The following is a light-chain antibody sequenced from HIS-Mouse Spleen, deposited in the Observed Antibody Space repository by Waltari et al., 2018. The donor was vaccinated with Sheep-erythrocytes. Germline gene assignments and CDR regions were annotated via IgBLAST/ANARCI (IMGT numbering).Light chain of an antibody. Sequence: QSALTQPRSVSGSPGQSVTISCTGTSSDVGGYNYVSWYQQHPGKAPKLMIYDVSRQPSGFPDRFAATKSGNTASLTISGLQADDEADYYCCSYAGSYNHVFATGTKVTVL. CDR1: SSDVGGYNY. V-gene: IGLV2-11*01. J-gene: IGLJ1*01. CDR3: CSYAGSYNHV. CDR2: DVS.